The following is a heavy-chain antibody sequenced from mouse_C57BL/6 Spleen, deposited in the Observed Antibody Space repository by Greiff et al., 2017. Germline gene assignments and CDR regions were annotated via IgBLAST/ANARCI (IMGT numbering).Heavy chain of an antibody. Sequence: EVHLVESGPGLVKPSQSLSLTCSVTGYSITSGYYRYWIRQFPGNKLEWMGYISYDGSTNSNPSFKNRTSITRDTSTNPVFLKLKSGTTEDTAAYYYATSNVGFAYGGQGTLVTVSA. CDR1: GYSITSGYY. V-gene: IGHV3-6*01. CDR3: ATSNVGFAY. CDR2: ISYDGST. D-gene: IGHD2-5*01. J-gene: IGHJ3*01.